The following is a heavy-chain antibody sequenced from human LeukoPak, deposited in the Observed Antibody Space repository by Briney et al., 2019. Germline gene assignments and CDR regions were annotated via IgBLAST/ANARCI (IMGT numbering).Heavy chain of an antibody. CDR2: INPSGSST. Sequence: GASVKVSCKASGYTFTSYYMHWVRQAPGQGLEWMGIINPSGSSTSYAQKFQGRVTMTRDTSTSTVYMELSSLRSEDTAVYYCARSLPTTRPYDFWSGYYYSPWDYWGQGTLVTVSS. J-gene: IGHJ4*02. CDR3: ARSLPTTRPYDFWSGYYYSPWDY. CDR1: GYTFTSYY. D-gene: IGHD3-3*01. V-gene: IGHV1-46*01.